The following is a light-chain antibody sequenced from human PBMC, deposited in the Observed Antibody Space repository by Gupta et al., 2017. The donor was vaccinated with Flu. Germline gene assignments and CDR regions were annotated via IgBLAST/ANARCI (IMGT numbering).Light chain of an antibody. CDR1: QGIGND. CDR3: LQHNSYPPT. V-gene: IGKV1-17*01. CDR2: VAS. Sequence: PSSLSASVVFIVTTTCRASQGIGNDLGWYQQKPGKAPKRLIDVASSFQDGVPSRFSSSRFGTEFTLTISSLQPEYIATYFCLQHNSYPPTFGQGTRVDIK. J-gene: IGKJ1*01.